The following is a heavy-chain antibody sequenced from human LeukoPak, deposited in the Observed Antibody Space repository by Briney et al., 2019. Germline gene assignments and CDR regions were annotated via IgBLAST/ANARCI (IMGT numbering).Heavy chain of an antibody. CDR1: GFTFSTYC. J-gene: IGHJ4*02. CDR2: INQDGSEK. D-gene: IGHD3-10*01. CDR3: ARGDYYGSGSYLFDY. Sequence: GGSLRLSCAASGFTFSTYCMSWVRQAPGKGLEWVANINQDGSEKYHVDSVKGRFTISRDNADNSLYLQMDSLRADDTAVYYCARGDYYGSGSYLFDYWGQGTLVSVSS. V-gene: IGHV3-7*03.